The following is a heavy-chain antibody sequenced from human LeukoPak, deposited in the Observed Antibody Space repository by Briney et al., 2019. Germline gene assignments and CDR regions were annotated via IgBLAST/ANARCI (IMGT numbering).Heavy chain of an antibody. J-gene: IGHJ4*02. CDR2: INPSGGST. V-gene: IGHV1-46*01. CDR3: ARSGGDAIRPSDY. Sequence: ASVKVSCKASGYTFISYFLHWVRQAAGQGLEWMGIINPSGGSTRYAQKFQGRVTMTRDTSTSTVYMELSSLRSEDTAVYYCARSGGDAIRPSDYWGQGTLVTVSS. D-gene: IGHD2-21*02. CDR1: GYTFISYF.